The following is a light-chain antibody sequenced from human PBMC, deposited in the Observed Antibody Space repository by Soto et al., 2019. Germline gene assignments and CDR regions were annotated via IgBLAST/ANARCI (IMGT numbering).Light chain of an antibody. V-gene: IGKV3-20*01. CDR2: GAS. Sequence: EIVLTQSPGTLSLPPGERATLSCRASQSVSSSYLAWYQQKPGQPPRLLIFGASSRATGIPDRFSGSGSGTDFTLTISRLEPEDFAVYYCQQHRSSPPSWTFGQGTKVEIQ. J-gene: IGKJ1*01. CDR1: QSVSSSY. CDR3: QQHRSSPPSWT.